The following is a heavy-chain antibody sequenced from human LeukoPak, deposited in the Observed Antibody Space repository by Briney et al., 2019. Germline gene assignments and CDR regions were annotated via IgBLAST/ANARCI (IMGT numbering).Heavy chain of an antibody. CDR1: GYTFTSYD. Sequence: ASVKVSCKASGYTFTSYDINWVRQATGQGLEWMGWTHPNSGNTGYAQYFQGRVTMTRNTSISTAYMELSSLRSEDTAVYYCARGGPVAATHKYFQHWGQGTLVTVSS. V-gene: IGHV1-8*01. CDR3: ARGGPVAATHKYFQH. J-gene: IGHJ1*01. D-gene: IGHD6-19*01. CDR2: THPNSGNT.